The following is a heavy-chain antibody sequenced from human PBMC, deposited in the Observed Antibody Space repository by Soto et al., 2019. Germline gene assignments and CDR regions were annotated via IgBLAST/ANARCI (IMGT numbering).Heavy chain of an antibody. CDR3: ARRVPAAGYYYGMDV. CDR2: IVPICGTA. V-gene: IGHV1-69*12. CDR1: GGTFSSYA. J-gene: IGHJ6*02. D-gene: IGHD2-2*01. Sequence: QVQLVQSGAEVKKPGSSVKVSCKASGGTFSSYAISWVRQAPGQGLEWMGGIVPICGTANYAQKFQGRVTINAYVPKSTDYTELTSLRDEDTAVYYCARRVPAAGYYYGMDVWGQGTTVTVSS.